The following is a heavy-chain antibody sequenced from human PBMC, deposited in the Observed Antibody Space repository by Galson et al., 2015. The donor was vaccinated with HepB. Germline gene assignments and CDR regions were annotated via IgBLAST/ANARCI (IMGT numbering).Heavy chain of an antibody. CDR3: ASDCDGSGSFYSMLGY. V-gene: IGHV3-30*07. D-gene: IGHD3-10*01. Sequence: SLRLSCAVSGFTFSRHAFHWVRQAPGRGLEWVALISSDYTSKFYADSVMGRLTISRDNSKDTVYLQMNSLPDEDTAVYYCASDCDGSGSFYSMLGYWGQGTMVTVSS. J-gene: IGHJ4*02. CDR1: GFTFSRHA. CDR2: ISSDYTSK.